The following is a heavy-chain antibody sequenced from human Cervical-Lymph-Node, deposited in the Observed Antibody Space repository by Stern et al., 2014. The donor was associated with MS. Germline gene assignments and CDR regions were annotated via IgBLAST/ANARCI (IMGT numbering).Heavy chain of an antibody. Sequence: QDQLVQSGAEVKKPGASVKVSCEVSGYTLSEISMHWVRQAPGKGLEWMGGFDPDHGEPRYAQKFQGRVTMAEDKSTDTAYMELSSLRSEDTAVYYCATHRGRVTYYYGMDVWGQGTTVTVSS. J-gene: IGHJ6*02. CDR1: GYTLSEIS. D-gene: IGHD2-21*02. CDR3: ATHRGRVTYYYGMDV. CDR2: FDPDHGEP. V-gene: IGHV1-24*01.